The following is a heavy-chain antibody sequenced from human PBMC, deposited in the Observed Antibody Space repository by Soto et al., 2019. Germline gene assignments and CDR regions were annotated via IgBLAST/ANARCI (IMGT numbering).Heavy chain of an antibody. D-gene: IGHD2-15*01. CDR3: AGPNYCSGGSCYSWFDY. J-gene: IGHJ4*02. Sequence: QVQLQQWGAGLLKPSETLSLTCAVYGGSFSGYYWSGIRQPPGKGLEWIGEINHSGSTNYNPSLKSRVTISVDTTKIQFSLKLSSVTAADTAVYYCAGPNYCSGGSCYSWFDYWGQGTLVTVSS. V-gene: IGHV4-34*01. CDR1: GGSFSGYY. CDR2: INHSGST.